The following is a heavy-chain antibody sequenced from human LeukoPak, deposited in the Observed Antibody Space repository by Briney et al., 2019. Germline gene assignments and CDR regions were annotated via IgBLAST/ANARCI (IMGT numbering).Heavy chain of an antibody. CDR2: IYYSGST. CDR3: ARDRSEEAAVVITYFDY. V-gene: IGHV4-39*07. D-gene: IGHD3-22*01. J-gene: IGHJ4*02. Sequence: SETLSLTCTVSGGSISSSSYYWGWIRQPPGKGLEWIGSIYYSGSTYYNPSLKSRVTISVDTSKNQFSLKLSSVTAADTAVYYCARDRSEEAAVVITYFDYWGQGTLVTVSS. CDR1: GGSISSSSYY.